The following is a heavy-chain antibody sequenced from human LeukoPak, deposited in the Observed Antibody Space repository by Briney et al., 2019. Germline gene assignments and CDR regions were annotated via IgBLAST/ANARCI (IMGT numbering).Heavy chain of an antibody. D-gene: IGHD2-21*01. CDR1: GGTFSSYA. CDR2: IIPIFGTA. Sequence: SVKVSCKASGGTFSSYAISWVRQAPGQGLEWMGGIIPIFGTANYAQKFQGRVTITTDESTSTAYMELSSLRSEDTAVYYCASSSYCGGDCPEVTRNDYWGQGTLVTVSS. CDR3: ASSSYCGGDCPEVTRNDY. J-gene: IGHJ4*02. V-gene: IGHV1-69*05.